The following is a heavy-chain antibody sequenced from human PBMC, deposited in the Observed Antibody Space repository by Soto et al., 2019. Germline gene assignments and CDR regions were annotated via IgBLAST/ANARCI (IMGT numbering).Heavy chain of an antibody. D-gene: IGHD3-3*01. Sequence: QVQLQQSGPGLVKPSQTLSLTCAISGDSVSSNSAAWNWIRQSPSRGLEWLGRTCYRSKWYKDYAVSLNSQTTINPDTPTNQYSLHLNSVTPEDTAVYYCARAPGYDHYHYYGMDVWGQGTTVTVSS. V-gene: IGHV6-1*01. J-gene: IGHJ6*02. CDR3: ARAPGYDHYHYYGMDV. CDR2: TCYRSKWYK. CDR1: GDSVSSNSAA.